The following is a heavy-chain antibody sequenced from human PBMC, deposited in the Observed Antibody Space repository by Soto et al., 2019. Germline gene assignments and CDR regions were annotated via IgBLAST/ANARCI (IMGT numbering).Heavy chain of an antibody. CDR2: IYYSGST. CDR3: ARERYYDSSGFTSREYYYYYGMDV. D-gene: IGHD3-22*01. CDR1: GGSISSGDYY. Sequence: SETLSLTCTVSGGSISSGDYYWSWIRQPPGKGLEWIGYIYYSGSTYYNPSLKSRVTISVDTSKNQFSLKLSSVTDADTAVYYCARERYYDSSGFTSREYYYYYGMDVWGQGTTVTVSS. J-gene: IGHJ6*02. V-gene: IGHV4-30-4*01.